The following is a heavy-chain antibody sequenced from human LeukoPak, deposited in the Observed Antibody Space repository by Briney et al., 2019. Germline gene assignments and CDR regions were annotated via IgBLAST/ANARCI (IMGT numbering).Heavy chain of an antibody. Sequence: GGSLRLSCAASGFTFSNYAMSWVRQSPGKGLEWVSSIVSSGGSTYSADSVKGRFTISRDNSKNTLYLQMNSLRAEDTAIYYCAKMKGHPLPKYYMDVWGQGTTVTVSS. V-gene: IGHV3-23*01. CDR2: IVSSGGST. CDR1: GFTFSNYA. J-gene: IGHJ6*01. CDR3: AKMKGHPLPKYYMDV. D-gene: IGHD1-26*01.